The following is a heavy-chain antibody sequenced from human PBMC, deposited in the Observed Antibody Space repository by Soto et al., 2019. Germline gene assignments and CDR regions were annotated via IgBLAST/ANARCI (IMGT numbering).Heavy chain of an antibody. CDR1: GFTFSSYG. CDR3: GKEDVATAGIGAFDI. CDR2: ISFDGSIK. V-gene: IGHV3-30*18. Sequence: TGGSLRLSCTASGFTFSSYGMHWVRQAPGKGLEWVAVISFDGSIKYYADSVRGRVTISRDNSKNTLYLQMNTLRAEDTAVYYCGKEDVATAGIGAFDIWGQGTMVTVSS. J-gene: IGHJ3*02. D-gene: IGHD6-13*01.